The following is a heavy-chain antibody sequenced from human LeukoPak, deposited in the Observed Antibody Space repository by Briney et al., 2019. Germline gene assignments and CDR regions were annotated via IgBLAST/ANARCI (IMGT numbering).Heavy chain of an antibody. CDR3: ARAKFDSSYYYYRGFYI. Sequence: ASVKVSCKASGYTFTSYYMHWVRQAPGQGLEWMGIINPSGGSTSYAQKFQGRVTMTRDMSTSTVYMELSSLRSEDTAVYYCARAKFDSSYYYYRGFYIWGQGTMVTVSS. CDR2: INPSGGST. V-gene: IGHV1-46*01. D-gene: IGHD3-22*01. J-gene: IGHJ3*02. CDR1: GYTFTSYY.